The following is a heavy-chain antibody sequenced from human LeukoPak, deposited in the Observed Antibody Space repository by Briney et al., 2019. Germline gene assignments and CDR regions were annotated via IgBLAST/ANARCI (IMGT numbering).Heavy chain of an antibody. CDR2: VSGDSGSI. CDR3: AKDSAAAGLDAFDI. Sequence: GGSLRLSCAASGFTFDDYAMHWVRQAPGKGLEWVSGVSGDSGSIGYADSVKGRFTISRDNAKNSLYLQMNSLRAEDTALYYCAKDSAAAGLDAFDIWGQGTMVTVSS. J-gene: IGHJ3*02. D-gene: IGHD6-13*01. V-gene: IGHV3-9*01. CDR1: GFTFDDYA.